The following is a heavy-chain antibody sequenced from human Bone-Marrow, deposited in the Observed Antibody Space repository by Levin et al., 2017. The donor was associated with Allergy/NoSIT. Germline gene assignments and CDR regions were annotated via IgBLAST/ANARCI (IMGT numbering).Heavy chain of an antibody. V-gene: IGHV3-33*08. CDR1: GFTFSRYG. Sequence: PGGSLRLSCAASGFTFSRYGMHWVRQAPGKGLEWVAVIWYDGSQKYYADSVKDRFTISRDNSNNTVYLQMNSLRVEDTAVYYCARDPNKDDSFDYWGQGTQVTVS. J-gene: IGHJ4*02. D-gene: IGHD2-15*01. CDR2: IWYDGSQK. CDR3: ARDPNKDDSFDY.